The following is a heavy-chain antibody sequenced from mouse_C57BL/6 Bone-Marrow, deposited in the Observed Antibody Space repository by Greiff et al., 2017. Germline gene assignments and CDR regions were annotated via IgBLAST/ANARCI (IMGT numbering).Heavy chain of an antibody. J-gene: IGHJ3*01. CDR1: GYTFTSYT. Sequence: QLQLKESGAELARPGASVKMSCKASGYTFTSYTMHWVKQRPGQGLEWIGYINPSSGYTKYNQKFKDKATLTADKSSSTAYMQLSSLTSEDAAVYYCARGGRFAYWGQGTLVTVSA. CDR2: INPSSGYT. V-gene: IGHV1-4*01. CDR3: ARGGRFAY.